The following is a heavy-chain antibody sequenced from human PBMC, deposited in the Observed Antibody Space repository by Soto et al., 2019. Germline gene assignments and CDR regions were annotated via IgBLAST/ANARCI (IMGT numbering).Heavy chain of an antibody. V-gene: IGHV3-23*01. CDR1: GFTLSNYD. D-gene: IGHD5-12*01. Sequence: GGSLRLSCAASGFTLSNYDMSWVRQAPGKGLEWVSGISGSGESTYYADSVKGRFTISRDNSKKTLYLQMNSLRADDTAVYYCAKSVLSGYHDYWGQGTLVTVSS. CDR3: AKSVLSGYHDY. CDR2: ISGSGEST. J-gene: IGHJ4*02.